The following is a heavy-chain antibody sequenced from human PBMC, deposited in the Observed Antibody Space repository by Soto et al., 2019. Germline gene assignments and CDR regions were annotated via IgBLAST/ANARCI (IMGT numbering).Heavy chain of an antibody. Sequence: SVKVSCKASGGTFSSYAISWVRQAPGQGLEWMGGIIPIFGTANYAQKFQGRVTITADESTSTAYMELSSLRSEDTAVYYCAGGGGITGTQRDYYGMDVWGQGTTVTVSS. V-gene: IGHV1-69*13. CDR2: IIPIFGTA. CDR3: AGGGGITGTQRDYYGMDV. J-gene: IGHJ6*02. D-gene: IGHD1-7*01. CDR1: GGTFSSYA.